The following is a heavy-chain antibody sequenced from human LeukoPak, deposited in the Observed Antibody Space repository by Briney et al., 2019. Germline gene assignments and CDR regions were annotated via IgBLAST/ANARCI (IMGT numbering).Heavy chain of an antibody. CDR2: ISTYNANT. V-gene: IGHV1-18*01. D-gene: IGHD3-16*02. J-gene: IGHJ4*02. Sequence: ASVKVSCKASGHTFTSFGISWVRQAPGQGLEWMGWISTYNANTNYAQKLQGRVTMTTDTSTSTSYMELRSLRSDDTAVYFCARVFSFGDYIWGSYRYYFDYWGQGTLVTVSS. CDR3: ARVFSFGDYIWGSYRYYFDY. CDR1: GHTFTSFG.